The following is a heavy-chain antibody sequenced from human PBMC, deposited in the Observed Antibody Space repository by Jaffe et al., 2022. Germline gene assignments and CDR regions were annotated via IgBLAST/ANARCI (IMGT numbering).Heavy chain of an antibody. Sequence: QVQLVQSGAEVKKPGSSVKVSCKASGGTFSSYAISWVRQAPGQGLEWMGGIIPIFGTANYAQKFQGRVTITADESTSTAYMELSSLRSEDTAVYYCARGTVIPGSYSGYDSLLDYWGQGTLVTVSS. D-gene: IGHD5-12*01. J-gene: IGHJ4*02. V-gene: IGHV1-69*01. CDR2: IIPIFGTA. CDR1: GGTFSSYA. CDR3: ARGTVIPGSYSGYDSLLDY.